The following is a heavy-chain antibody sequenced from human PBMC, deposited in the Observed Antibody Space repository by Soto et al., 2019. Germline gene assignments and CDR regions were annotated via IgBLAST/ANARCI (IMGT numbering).Heavy chain of an antibody. J-gene: IGHJ4*02. V-gene: IGHV3-30-3*01. CDR2: ISYDGSNK. D-gene: IGHD6-19*01. CDR3: ARGAEQWLEDY. CDR1: GFTFSSYA. Sequence: QVQLVESGRGVVQPGRSLRLSCAASGFTFSSYAMHWVRQAPGKGLEWVAVISYDGSNKYYADSVKGRFTISRDNSKNTLYLQMNSLRAEDTAVYYCARGAEQWLEDYWGQGTLVTVSS.